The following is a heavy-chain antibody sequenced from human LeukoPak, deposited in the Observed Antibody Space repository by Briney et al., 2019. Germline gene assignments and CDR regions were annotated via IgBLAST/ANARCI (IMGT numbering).Heavy chain of an antibody. D-gene: IGHD3-10*01. J-gene: IGHJ4*02. CDR2: MNPSDNST. Sequence: ASVKVSCKASGYTFTNYYIHWVRQAPGQGLEWMGIMNPSDNSTRCAQKFQGRVTMTRDMSTNTAYMELTSLRSEDTATYYCARDRLWFGERYEYWGQGTLVTVSS. V-gene: IGHV1-46*01. CDR1: GYTFTNYY. CDR3: ARDRLWFGERYEY.